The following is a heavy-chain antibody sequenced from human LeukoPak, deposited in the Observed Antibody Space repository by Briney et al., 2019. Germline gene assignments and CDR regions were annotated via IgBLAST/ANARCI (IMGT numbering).Heavy chain of an antibody. V-gene: IGHV3-7*01. Sequence: QPWGSLRLSCAASGFTFSSYWMSWVRQAPGKGLEWVANIKEDGSEKYYVDSVKGRFTISRDNAKKSLYLQMNNLRAEDTAVYYCARDLYGDNWFDPWGQGTLVTVSS. CDR2: IKEDGSEK. CDR3: ARDLYGDNWFDP. J-gene: IGHJ5*02. CDR1: GFTFSSYW. D-gene: IGHD4-17*01.